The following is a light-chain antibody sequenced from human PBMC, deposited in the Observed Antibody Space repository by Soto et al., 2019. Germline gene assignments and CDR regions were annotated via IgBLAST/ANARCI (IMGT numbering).Light chain of an antibody. CDR3: QSYARSLGAL. V-gene: IGLV1-40*01. CDR1: SSNIGAGYD. Sequence: QSVLTQPPSVSGAPGQRVTISCTGSSSNIGAGYDVHWYQQLPGTAPKLLIYGTSNRPSGVPDRFSGSKSGTSASLAITGLHAEDEADYYCQSYARSLGALFGGGTTLTVL. J-gene: IGLJ2*01. CDR2: GTS.